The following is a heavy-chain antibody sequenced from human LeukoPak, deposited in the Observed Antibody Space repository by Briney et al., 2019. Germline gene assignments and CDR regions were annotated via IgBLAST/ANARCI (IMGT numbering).Heavy chain of an antibody. CDR1: GFTFTGFG. D-gene: IGHD6-13*01. CDR3: AKDYSSGWYYFDT. CDR2: IQHDGNNV. J-gene: IGHJ4*02. Sequence: GGSLRLSCVASGFTFTGFGMHWVRQAPGKGLEWVAFIQHDGNNVYYADSVKGRFTISRDNSKNTVFLLLNSLRPEDSAMYYCAKDYSSGWYYFDTWGQGTLVTVSS. V-gene: IGHV3-30*02.